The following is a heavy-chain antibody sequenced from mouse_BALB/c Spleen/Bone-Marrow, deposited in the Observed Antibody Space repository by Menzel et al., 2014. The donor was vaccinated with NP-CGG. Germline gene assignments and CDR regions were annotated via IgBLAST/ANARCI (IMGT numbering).Heavy chain of an antibody. CDR2: ILPGSGST. CDR3: ARRGYDGAY. CDR1: GYTFSSYW. J-gene: IGHJ3*01. D-gene: IGHD2-14*01. V-gene: IGHV1-9*01. Sequence: QVQLKESGAELMKPGASVKISCKATGYTFSSYWIEWVKQRPGHGLEWIGEILPGSGSTNYNEKFKGKATFTVDTSSNTAYMQLSSLTSEDSAVYYCARRGYDGAYWGQGTLVTVSA.